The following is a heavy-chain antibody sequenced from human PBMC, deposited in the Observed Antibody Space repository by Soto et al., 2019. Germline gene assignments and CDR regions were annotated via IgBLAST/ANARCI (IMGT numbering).Heavy chain of an antibody. J-gene: IGHJ5*02. CDR1: GGSINSYY. CDR2: IYYTGST. Sequence: SETLSLTCTVSGGSINSYYWSWIRQPPGKGLEWIGQIYYTGSTNYNPSLKGRVTISVDTSKNQFSLKLSSVTAADTAVYYCARAWVNRSSGWYLKRNWFDPWGQGTLVTVSS. V-gene: IGHV4-59*12. D-gene: IGHD6-19*01. CDR3: ARAWVNRSSGWYLKRNWFDP.